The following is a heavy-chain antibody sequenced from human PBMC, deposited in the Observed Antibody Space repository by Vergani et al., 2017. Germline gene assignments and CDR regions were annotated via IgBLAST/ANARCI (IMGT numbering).Heavy chain of an antibody. CDR2: INPSGGST. CDR3: ARVGPSDDPPHLSSGHSRAFDI. V-gene: IGHV1-46*03. J-gene: IGHJ3*02. D-gene: IGHD3-22*01. CDR1: GYTFTSYY. Sequence: QVQLVQSGAEVKKPGASVKVSCKASGYTFTSYYMHWVRQAPGQGLEWMGIINPSGGSTSYAQKFQGRVTMTRDTSTSTVYMELSSLGSEDTAVYYCARVGPSDDPPHLSSGHSRAFDIWGQGTMVTVSS.